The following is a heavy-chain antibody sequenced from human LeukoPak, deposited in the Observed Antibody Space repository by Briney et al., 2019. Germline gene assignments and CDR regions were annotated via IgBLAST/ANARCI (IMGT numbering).Heavy chain of an antibody. CDR3: ARKRDYYYYMDV. CDR1: GFTFSSYS. CDR2: ISYDGSNK. Sequence: GGSLRLSCAASGFTFSSYSMNWVRQAPGKGLEWVAVISYDGSNKYYADSVKGRFTISRDNSKNTLYLQMNSLRAEDTAVYYCARKRDYYYYMDVWGQRDHGHRLL. V-gene: IGHV3-30*03. J-gene: IGHJ6*03.